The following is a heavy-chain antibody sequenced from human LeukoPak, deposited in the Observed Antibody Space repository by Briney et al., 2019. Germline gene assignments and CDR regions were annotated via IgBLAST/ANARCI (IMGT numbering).Heavy chain of an antibody. CDR1: GDSVSSSSYY. D-gene: IGHD6-13*01. Sequence: SETLSLTCTVSGDSVSSSSYYWGWVRQPPGKGLEWIGSIYYSGTTSYDPSLKSRVTISVDTSKNQFSLMLTSVTASDTAVYFCGGAATGTVGWFDPWGQGTLVTVSS. CDR2: IYYSGTT. CDR3: GGAATGTVGWFDP. J-gene: IGHJ5*02. V-gene: IGHV4-39*01.